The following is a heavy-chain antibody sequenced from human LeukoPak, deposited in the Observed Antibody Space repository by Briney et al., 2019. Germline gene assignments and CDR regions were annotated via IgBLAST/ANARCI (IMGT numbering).Heavy chain of an antibody. Sequence: GGSLRLSCAASGFTFNMYTMNWVRQAPGKGLEWVSSISSSGVYIYYADSLKGRFTIPRDNAKNSLYLQMNSLRADDTAVYYCARDRRLQLWSPAGFDYWGQGTLVTASS. CDR1: GFTFNMYT. CDR2: ISSSGVYI. CDR3: ARDRRLQLWSPAGFDY. J-gene: IGHJ4*02. V-gene: IGHV3-21*01. D-gene: IGHD5-18*01.